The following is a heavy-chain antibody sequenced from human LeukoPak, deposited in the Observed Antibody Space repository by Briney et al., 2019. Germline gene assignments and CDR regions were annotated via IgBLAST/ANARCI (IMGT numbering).Heavy chain of an antibody. D-gene: IGHD1-26*01. CDR2: IKQDGSEK. J-gene: IGHJ3*02. CDR1: GFTFSSYW. CDR3: ARAGWTYYGIAFDI. Sequence: SGGSLRLSCAASGFTFSSYWMSWVRQAPGKGLEWVANIKQDGSEKYYVDSVKGRFTISRDNAKNSLYLQMNSLRAEDTAVYYCARAGWTYYGIAFDIWGQGTMVTVSS. V-gene: IGHV3-7*01.